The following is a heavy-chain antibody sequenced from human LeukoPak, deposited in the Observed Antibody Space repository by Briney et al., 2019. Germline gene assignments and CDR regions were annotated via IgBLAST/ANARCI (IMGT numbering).Heavy chain of an antibody. CDR2: INPNGGGT. J-gene: IGHJ4*02. V-gene: IGHV1-2*02. D-gene: IGHD1-26*01. CDR1: GYTFTGYF. CDR3: ARGPDMGGFDY. Sequence: ASVKVSCKASGYTFTGYFIHCLRQAPGQGLEWMGWINPNGGGTSYAQKFQGRVTLTRDTSISTAYMELSSLISDDTAVYSSARGPDMGGFDYWGQGTLVTVSS.